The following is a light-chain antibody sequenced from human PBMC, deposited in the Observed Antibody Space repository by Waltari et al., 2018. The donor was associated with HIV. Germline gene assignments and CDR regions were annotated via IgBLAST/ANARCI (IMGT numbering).Light chain of an antibody. V-gene: IGLV1-47*01. J-gene: IGLJ1*01. CDR1: SCNIDNDS. CDR3: VGWDSSLSAYV. CDR2: KNF. Sequence: HSFLTQPPSAPGTPGRTVPITCSGISCNIDNDSVYLNQQLPGMTLNLLIYKNFLRPSGVPDRFAASMHGTSASLTISGLRSADEAEYYCVGWDSSLSAYVFGAGTKVAVL.